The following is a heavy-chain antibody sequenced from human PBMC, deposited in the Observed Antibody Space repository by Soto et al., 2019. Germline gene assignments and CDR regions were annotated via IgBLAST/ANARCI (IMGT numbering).Heavy chain of an antibody. CDR2: VSGSNGNT. V-gene: IGHV1-18*04. CDR3: ARDFYPLAYYFDP. CDR1: GYTFINHG. J-gene: IGHJ4*02. Sequence: QVQLVQSEAEVKKPGASVKVSCEASGYTFINHGISWVRQVPGQGLEWMGWVSGSNGNTKYAQKFQGRVTMTTETSTSTAHMELRNLRSDDTAVYFCARDFYPLAYYFDPWGQGTLVTVSS.